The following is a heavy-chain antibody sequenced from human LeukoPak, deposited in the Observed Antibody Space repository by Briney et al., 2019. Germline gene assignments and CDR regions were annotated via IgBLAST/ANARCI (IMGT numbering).Heavy chain of an antibody. V-gene: IGHV1-2*02. CDR3: ARWRGYSSGWSGPFDD. Sequence: ASVKVSCKTSGYTFTGYYMHWVRQAPGQGLEWMGWINPNSGSTNFPQKFQGRVTMTGDTSISTVYMELSRLTSADTAVYYCARWRGYSSGWSGPFDDWGQGSLVTVSP. CDR1: GYTFTGYY. D-gene: IGHD6-19*01. J-gene: IGHJ4*02. CDR2: INPNSGST.